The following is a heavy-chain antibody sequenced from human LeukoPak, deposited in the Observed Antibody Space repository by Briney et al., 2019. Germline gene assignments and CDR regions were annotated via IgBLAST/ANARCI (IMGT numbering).Heavy chain of an antibody. CDR3: ARVSGYYDILTGYPDY. V-gene: IGHV4-59*01. J-gene: IGHJ4*02. Sequence: SETLSLTCTVSGGSISSYYWSWIRQPPGKGLEWIGYIYYSGSTNYNPSLKSRVTISVDTSKNQFSLKLSSVTAADTAVYYCARVSGYYDILTGYPDYWGQGTLVTVSS. CDR2: IYYSGST. CDR1: GGSISSYY. D-gene: IGHD3-9*01.